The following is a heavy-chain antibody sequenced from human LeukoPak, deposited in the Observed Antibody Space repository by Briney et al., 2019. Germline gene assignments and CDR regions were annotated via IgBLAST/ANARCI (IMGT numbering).Heavy chain of an antibody. CDR3: AKVGLTVTTILDYFDY. CDR1: GFTFSSYG. Sequence: GGSLRLSCAAAGFTFSSYGMHWVRQAPGKGLEWVALISYDGSNTYYTDSVKGRFTISRDNSKNTLYLQMNSLRTEDTAVYYCAKVGLTVTTILDYFDYWGQGTLVTVSS. J-gene: IGHJ4*02. CDR2: ISYDGSNT. V-gene: IGHV3-30*18. D-gene: IGHD4-11*01.